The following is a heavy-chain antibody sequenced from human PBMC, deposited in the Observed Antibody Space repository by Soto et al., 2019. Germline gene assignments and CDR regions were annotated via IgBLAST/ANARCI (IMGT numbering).Heavy chain of an antibody. V-gene: IGHV4-34*01. Sequence: QVQLQQWGAGLLKPSETLSLTCAVYGGSFSGYYWSWIRQPPGKGLEWIGEINHSGSTNYNPSLKSXXTXSXXTSKTQFSLKLSSVTAADTAVYYCARVGYAPTLDYWGQGTLVTVSS. J-gene: IGHJ4*02. CDR3: ARVGYAPTLDY. CDR2: INHSGST. D-gene: IGHD5-12*01. CDR1: GGSFSGYY.